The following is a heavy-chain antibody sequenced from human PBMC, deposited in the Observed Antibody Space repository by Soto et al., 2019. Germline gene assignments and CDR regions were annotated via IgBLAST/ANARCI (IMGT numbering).Heavy chain of an antibody. V-gene: IGHV4-34*01. Sequence: QVQLQQWGAGLLKPSETLSLTCAVYGGSFSGYYWSWIRQPPGKGLEWIGEINHSGSTNYNPSLKSRVTISVDTSKNQFSLKLSAVTAADTAVYYCARAGGYCSSTSCYFRNWFDPWGQGTLVTVSS. CDR3: ARAGGYCSSTSCYFRNWFDP. CDR2: INHSGST. J-gene: IGHJ5*02. CDR1: GGSFSGYY. D-gene: IGHD2-2*01.